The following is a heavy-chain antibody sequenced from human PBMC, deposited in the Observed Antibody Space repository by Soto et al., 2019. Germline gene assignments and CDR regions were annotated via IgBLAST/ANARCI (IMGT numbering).Heavy chain of an antibody. Sequence: SETLRLPCTVFGGNIRSHCWSRIRQPAGKGLEWIGRIYTSGSTNYNPSLRSRVTMSEDTSKNQFSLKLSSVTAADTAVYYCARGGGYSSSRYYFDYWGQGTLVTV. CDR3: ARGGGYSSSRYYFDY. D-gene: IGHD6-6*01. CDR1: GGNIRSHC. V-gene: IGHV4-4*07. CDR2: IYTSGST. J-gene: IGHJ4*02.